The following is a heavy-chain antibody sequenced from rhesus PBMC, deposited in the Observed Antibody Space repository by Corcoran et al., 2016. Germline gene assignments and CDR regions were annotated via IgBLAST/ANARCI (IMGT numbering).Heavy chain of an antibody. Sequence: QLQLQESGPGLVKPSETLSLTCAVSGGSISSNSWSWIRQPPGKGLEWVGSIYSSNGNTYYNPSLKSRVTISTDTSKNQFSLKLSSVTAADTAVYYCARSRIAAAGDFDYWGQGVLVTVSS. CDR1: GGSISSNS. V-gene: IGHV4-160*01. J-gene: IGHJ4*01. CDR2: IYSSNGNT. CDR3: ARSRIAAAGDFDY. D-gene: IGHD6-31*01.